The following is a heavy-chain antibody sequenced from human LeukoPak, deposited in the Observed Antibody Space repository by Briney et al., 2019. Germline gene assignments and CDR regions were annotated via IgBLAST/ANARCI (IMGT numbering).Heavy chain of an antibody. CDR3: ARGPHYSRNYGWKFDS. J-gene: IGHJ4*02. CDR1: GFTVSSNY. CDR2: IHSGGST. V-gene: IGHV3-53*01. Sequence: GGSLRLSCAASGFTVSSNYMSWVRQAPGNGLEWVSVIHSGGSTYYADSVKGRFTISRDNSKNTLYLQMNSLRAEDTAVYYCARGPHYSRNYGWKFDSWGQGTLVTVSS. D-gene: IGHD1-26*01.